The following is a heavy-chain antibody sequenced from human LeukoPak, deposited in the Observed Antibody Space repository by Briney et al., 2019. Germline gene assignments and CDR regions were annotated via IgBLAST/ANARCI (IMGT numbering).Heavy chain of an antibody. V-gene: IGHV1-69*13. CDR3: ARGAVAGLYNWFDP. CDR1: GCTFISYA. J-gene: IGHJ5*02. CDR2: IIPIFGTA. D-gene: IGHD6-19*01. Sequence: GAAVTVSCKASGCTFISYAISWMRQAPGQGLEWVGGIIPIFGTANYEQKFQGRVTITADESTSTAYMELSSLRSEDTAVYYCARGAVAGLYNWFDPWGQGTLVTVSS.